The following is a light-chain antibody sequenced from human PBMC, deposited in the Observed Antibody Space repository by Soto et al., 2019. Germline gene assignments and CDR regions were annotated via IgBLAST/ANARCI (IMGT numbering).Light chain of an antibody. Sequence: DIVLTQSPCTLSMSPGERATLPCRASQTVSSKLAWYQQKPGQAPRLLIYGASSRATGFPDRFSGSGAGTDVTLTISRLEPEGFAAYYCQQYGSSPSTFGQGTRVEIK. J-gene: IGKJ5*01. V-gene: IGKV3-20*01. CDR1: QTVSSK. CDR3: QQYGSSPST. CDR2: GAS.